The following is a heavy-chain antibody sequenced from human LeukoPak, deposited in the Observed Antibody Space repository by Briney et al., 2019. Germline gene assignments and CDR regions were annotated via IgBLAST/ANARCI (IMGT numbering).Heavy chain of an antibody. CDR1: GGSFSGYY. CDR3: ARERSRHDPRSAYYDSSGYYDY. J-gene: IGHJ4*02. V-gene: IGHV4-34*01. CDR2: INHSGST. D-gene: IGHD3-22*01. Sequence: SETLSLTCAVYGGSFSGYYWSWIRQPPGKGLEWIGEINHSGSTNYNPSLKSRVTISVDTSKNQFSLKLSSVTAADTAVYYCARERSRHDPRSAYYDSSGYYDYWGQGTLVTVSS.